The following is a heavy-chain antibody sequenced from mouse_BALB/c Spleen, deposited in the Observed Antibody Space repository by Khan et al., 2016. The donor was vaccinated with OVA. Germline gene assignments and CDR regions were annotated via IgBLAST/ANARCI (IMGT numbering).Heavy chain of an antibody. CDR3: ARDYWFAY. Sequence: EVQVVESGGGLVKPGGSLKLSCAASGFTFSNYGVSWVHQTPEKRLEWVASISSGDTTYYPDSVKGRFTISRDNARNILYLQMSSLRSEDTAMYYCARDYWFAYWGQGTLVTVSA. V-gene: IGHV5-6-5*01. J-gene: IGHJ3*01. CDR2: ISSGDTT. CDR1: GFTFSNYG.